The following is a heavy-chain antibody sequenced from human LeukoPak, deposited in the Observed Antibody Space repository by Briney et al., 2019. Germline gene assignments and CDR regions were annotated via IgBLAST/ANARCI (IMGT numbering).Heavy chain of an antibody. CDR1: GFTFSSYD. D-gene: IGHD1-14*01. CDR3: ARGGPGVREPLDY. J-gene: IGHJ4*02. CDR2: IGTAGDT. V-gene: IGHV3-13*01. Sequence: PGGSLRLSCAASGFTFSSYDMQWLRHAKGKGLEGVSDIGTAGDTYYPGSVKGRFTISRENAKTSLYLQMNSLRAGDTAVYYCARGGPGVREPLDYWGQGTLVTVSS.